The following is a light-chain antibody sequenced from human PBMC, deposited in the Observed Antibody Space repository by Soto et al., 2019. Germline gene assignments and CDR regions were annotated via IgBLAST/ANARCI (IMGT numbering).Light chain of an antibody. CDR1: NSDIGNYNY. J-gene: IGLJ3*02. V-gene: IGLV2-14*01. CDR3: SSYTTSTTWV. CDR2: EVN. Sequence: QSALTQPASVSGSPGQSITISCTGTNSDIGNYNYVSWYQQRPGKAPKLMIYEVNNRPSGVSNRFSGSKSGNTASLTISGLQAEDEADYYCSSYTTSTTWVFGGGTKLTVL.